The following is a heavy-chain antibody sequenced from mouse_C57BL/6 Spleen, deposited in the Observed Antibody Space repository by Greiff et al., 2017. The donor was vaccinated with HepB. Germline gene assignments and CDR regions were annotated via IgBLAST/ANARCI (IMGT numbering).Heavy chain of an antibody. V-gene: IGHV14-4*01. Sequence: VQLQQSGAELVRPGASVKLSCTASGFNIKDDYMHWVKQRPEQGLEWIGWIDPENGDTEYASKFQGKATITADTSSNTAYLQLSSLTSEDTAVYYCVDSSGYGVAYWGQGTLVTVSA. CDR2: IDPENGDT. D-gene: IGHD3-2*02. J-gene: IGHJ3*01. CDR3: VDSSGYGVAY. CDR1: GFNIKDDY.